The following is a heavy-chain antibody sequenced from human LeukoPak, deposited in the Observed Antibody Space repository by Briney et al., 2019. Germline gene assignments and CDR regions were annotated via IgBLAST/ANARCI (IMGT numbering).Heavy chain of an antibody. CDR3: ARDNAGTIAEGFDY. D-gene: IGHD1/OR15-1a*01. J-gene: IGHJ4*02. CDR1: PPPSPTPA. Sequence: GSLTPSPPPPPPPSPTPATNSARPAPAKGPDRAPPISSSGSTIYYADSVKGRFTISRDNAKNSLYLQMNSLRAEDTAVYYCARDNAGTIAEGFDYWGQGTLVTVSS. V-gene: IGHV3-48*03. CDR2: ISSSGSTI.